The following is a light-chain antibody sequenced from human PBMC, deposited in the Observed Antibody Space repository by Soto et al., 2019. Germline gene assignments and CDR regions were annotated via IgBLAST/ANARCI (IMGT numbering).Light chain of an antibody. CDR1: SSNIGSNT. CDR3: AAWDECLNGQGV. CDR2: SNN. J-gene: IGLJ2*01. V-gene: IGLV1-44*01. Sequence: QSVLTQPPSASGTPGQRVTISCSGSSSNIGSNTVNWYQQHPGTAPQLLIYSNNKRPSGVPDQFAGSKSGTSATLAISGLQAEDEADYYCAAWDECLNGQGVFGGGTKLTVL.